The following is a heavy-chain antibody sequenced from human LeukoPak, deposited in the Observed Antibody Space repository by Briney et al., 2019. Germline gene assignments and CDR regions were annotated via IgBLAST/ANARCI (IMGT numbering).Heavy chain of an antibody. V-gene: IGHV4-61*01. CDR1: GASVSSVNYY. Sequence: SETLSLTCTVSGASVSSVNYYWTWIRQPPRKGLEWLGYIFYSGSTSYNPSLKSRVTISVDTSKNQFSLMLSSVTAADTAVYYCAAEGVMIGLDPWGRGTLVTVSS. D-gene: IGHD3-22*01. CDR2: IFYSGST. CDR3: AAEGVMIGLDP. J-gene: IGHJ5*02.